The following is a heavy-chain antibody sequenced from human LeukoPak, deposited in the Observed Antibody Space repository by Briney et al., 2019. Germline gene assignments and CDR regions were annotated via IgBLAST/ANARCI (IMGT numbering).Heavy chain of an antibody. J-gene: IGHJ5*02. CDR2: IRSKTFGGTP. CDR1: GFAFADYA. V-gene: IGHV3-49*04. Sequence: GRSLRLSCTGSGFAFADYAMSWVRQAPGMGLEWIGFIRSKTFGGTPEYAASVKGGCTISRDDSRSIAYLQMNTLKTDATAVYYCTGHLSISNYGHHWGQGTLVTVSS. D-gene: IGHD3-10*01. CDR3: TGHLSISNYGHH.